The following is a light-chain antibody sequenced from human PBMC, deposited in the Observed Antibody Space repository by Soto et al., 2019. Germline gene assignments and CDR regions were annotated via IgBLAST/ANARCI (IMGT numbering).Light chain of an antibody. CDR1: QSVSSSY. Sequence: EIVLTQSPGTLSLSPGERATLSCRASQSVSSSYLAWYQQKPGQAPRLLIYGASSRATGITDRFSGSGSGTDFTLSISRLEPEDFEVYYCQQYGSSQWMCGKGTKVNIX. V-gene: IGKV3-20*01. J-gene: IGKJ1*01. CDR2: GAS. CDR3: QQYGSSQWM.